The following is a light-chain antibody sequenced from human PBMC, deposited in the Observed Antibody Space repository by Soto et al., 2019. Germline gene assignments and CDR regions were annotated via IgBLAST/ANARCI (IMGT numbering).Light chain of an antibody. CDR1: QSVTSN. J-gene: IGKJ1*01. Sequence: EIVMTQSPATLSVSPGERATLSCRASQSVTSNLAWYQQKPGQAPRLLIYGASTRATGIPARFSGSGSGTEFTLTISSLQSEDFAVHYCQQYNNWPLTFGQGTKVEI. CDR2: GAS. CDR3: QQYNNWPLT. V-gene: IGKV3-15*01.